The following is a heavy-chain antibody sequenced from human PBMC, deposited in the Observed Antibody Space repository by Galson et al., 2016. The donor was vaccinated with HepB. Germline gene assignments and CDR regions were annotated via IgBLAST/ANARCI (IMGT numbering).Heavy chain of an antibody. J-gene: IGHJ2*01. CDR1: GYMFTAYC. CDR3: TRGGPPTYFDV. Sequence: SVKVSCKASGYMFTAYCIHWVRQAPGQGLEWMGRIDPNSGDTKFAQNFQGGVTLTRDTSLTTAYLERTRLRPNDTAVYFCTRGGPPTYFDVWGRGTLVTVS. D-gene: IGHD3-16*01. CDR2: IDPNSGDT. V-gene: IGHV1-2*06.